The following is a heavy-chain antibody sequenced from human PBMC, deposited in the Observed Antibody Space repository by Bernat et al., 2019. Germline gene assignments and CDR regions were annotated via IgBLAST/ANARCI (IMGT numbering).Heavy chain of an antibody. CDR1: GFTFSHYW. V-gene: IGHV3-7*01. D-gene: IGHD3-3*01. J-gene: IGHJ3*02. Sequence: EVQLVESGGGLVQPGGSLRLSCAASGFTFSHYWMSWVRQAPGKGLEWVANIKQDGSEKYYVDSVKGRFTISRDNAKNSLYLQMNSLRAEDTAVYYCARDPHDDKDVLDIWGQVKMVTVSS. CDR2: IKQDGSEK. CDR3: ARDPHDDKDVLDI.